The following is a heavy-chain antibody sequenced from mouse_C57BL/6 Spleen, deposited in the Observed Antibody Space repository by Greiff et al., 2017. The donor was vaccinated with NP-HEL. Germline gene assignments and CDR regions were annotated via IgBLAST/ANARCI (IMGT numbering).Heavy chain of an antibody. CDR3: ARRGSTVVAPYWYFDV. CDR2: IDPSDSET. D-gene: IGHD1-1*01. Sequence: QVQLQQPGAELVRPGSSVKLSCKASGYTFTSYWMHWVKQRPIQGLEWIGNIDPSDSETHYNQKFQDQATLTVDKSSSTAYMQLSSLTSEDSAVYYCARRGSTVVAPYWYFDVWGTGTTVTVSS. J-gene: IGHJ1*03. CDR1: GYTFTSYW. V-gene: IGHV1-52*01.